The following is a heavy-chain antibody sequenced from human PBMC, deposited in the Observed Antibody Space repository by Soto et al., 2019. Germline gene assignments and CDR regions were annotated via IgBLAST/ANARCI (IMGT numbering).Heavy chain of an antibody. D-gene: IGHD2-21*02. CDR2: ISYDGSNK. V-gene: IGHV3-30*18. CDR3: AKDGLLRPFVVVTAIYDY. Sequence: QVQLVESGGGVVQPGRSLRLSCAASGFTFSSYGMHWVRQAPGKGLEWVAVISYDGSNKYYADSVKGRFTISRDNSKNTLYLQMNSLRAEDTAVYYCAKDGLLRPFVVVTAIYDYWGQGTLVTVSS. J-gene: IGHJ4*02. CDR1: GFTFSSYG.